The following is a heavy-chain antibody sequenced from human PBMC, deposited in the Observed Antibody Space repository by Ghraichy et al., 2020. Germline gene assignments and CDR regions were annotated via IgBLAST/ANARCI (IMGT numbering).Heavy chain of an antibody. D-gene: IGHD1-20*01. Sequence: GGSLRLSCAASGFTFDDYAMHWVRQAPGKGLEWVSGISWNSGSIGYADSVKGRFTISRDNAKNSLYLQMNSLRAEDTALYYCAKSYNWQIHAPFDYWGQGTLVTVSS. V-gene: IGHV3-9*01. CDR3: AKSYNWQIHAPFDY. J-gene: IGHJ4*02. CDR1: GFTFDDYA. CDR2: ISWNSGSI.